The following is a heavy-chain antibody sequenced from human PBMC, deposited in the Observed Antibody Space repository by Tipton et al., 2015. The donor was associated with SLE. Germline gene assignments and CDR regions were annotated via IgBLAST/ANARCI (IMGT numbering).Heavy chain of an antibody. V-gene: IGHV4-59*01. J-gene: IGHJ6*02. CDR3: ARVRDHFFGMDV. CDR2: MWYIRNT. Sequence: TLSLTCTVSGRSITNDYWSWIRLPPGKGLEWIGDMWYIRNTNYNPSLKSRVTMSLDTSKNQFSLRLSSVTAADTAVYYCARVRDHFFGMDVWGQGTTVTVSS. CDR1: GRSITNDY.